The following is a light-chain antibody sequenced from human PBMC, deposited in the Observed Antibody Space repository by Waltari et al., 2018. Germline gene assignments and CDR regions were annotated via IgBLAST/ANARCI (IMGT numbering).Light chain of an antibody. CDR1: QGVGRY. Sequence: EVVLTQSPGTLSLSPGERATLSCRASQGVGRYIVWYQQRPGQAPRLLIYAASSRATGIPDRFSGSGFGTDFSLPISRLEPEDFAVYYCQNHERLPATFGQGTKVEIK. J-gene: IGKJ1*01. CDR2: AAS. V-gene: IGKV3-20*01. CDR3: QNHERLPAT.